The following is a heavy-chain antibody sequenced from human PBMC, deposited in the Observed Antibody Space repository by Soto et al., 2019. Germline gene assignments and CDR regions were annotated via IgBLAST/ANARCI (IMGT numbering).Heavy chain of an antibody. J-gene: IGHJ4*02. CDR2: IPWDSGSL. CDR1: GFTFDDYA. V-gene: IGHV3-9*01. D-gene: IGHD3-10*01. Sequence: PGGSLRLPFAASGFTFDDYAKHRVPQAPGKGVEWDSGIPWDSGSLGYADSVNGGFTIASETATTSFYLQMNSLSAEDTALYYCAKDGLGWDGSGSSCFDNWGQGTLVTVSS. CDR3: AKDGLGWDGSGSSCFDN.